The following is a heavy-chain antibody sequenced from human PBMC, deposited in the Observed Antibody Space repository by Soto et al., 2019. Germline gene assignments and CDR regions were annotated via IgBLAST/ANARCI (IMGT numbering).Heavy chain of an antibody. CDR1: GLGVRNNY. CDR3: AKGAARYFDY. CDR2: IYNDGTT. J-gene: IGHJ4*02. Sequence: EVRLEESGGGLIQPGGSLRLSCTAYGLGVRNNYMSWVRQAPGMGLEWVSVIYNDGTTYYADSVKGRLTLSRDTSKKMLFLHMNGLRGEDTGTYYCAKGAARYFDYWGRGTLVTVSS. V-gene: IGHV3-53*01. D-gene: IGHD1-26*01.